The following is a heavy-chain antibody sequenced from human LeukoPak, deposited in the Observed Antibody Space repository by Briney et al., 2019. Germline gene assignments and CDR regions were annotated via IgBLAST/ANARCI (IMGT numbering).Heavy chain of an antibody. V-gene: IGHV1-46*03. J-gene: IGHJ4*02. D-gene: IGHD3-22*01. CDR2: INPSGGST. CDR1: GYTFTDYY. CDR3: ARDRTHNYYDSSGYYYPSNY. Sequence: ASVKVSCKASGYTFTDYYMHWVRQAPGQGLEWMGIINPSGGSTSYAQKFQGRVTMTRDTSTSTVYMELSSLRSEDTAVYYCARDRTHNYYDSSGYYYPSNYWGQGTLVTVSS.